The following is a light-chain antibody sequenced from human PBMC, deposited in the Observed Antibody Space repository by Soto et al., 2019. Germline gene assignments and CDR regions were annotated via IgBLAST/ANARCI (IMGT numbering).Light chain of an antibody. J-gene: IGLJ1*01. Sequence: QSVLTQPASVSGSPGQSVTISCTGTSSDVGAYNYDSWYQQYPGEAPKGIIYDVSHRTAGVSNRFSGSKSGNTASLTISGLQTQDEADYYCSSYTGATTYVFGNGTKLTVL. CDR1: SSDVGAYNY. CDR3: SSYTGATTYV. CDR2: DVS. V-gene: IGLV2-14*01.